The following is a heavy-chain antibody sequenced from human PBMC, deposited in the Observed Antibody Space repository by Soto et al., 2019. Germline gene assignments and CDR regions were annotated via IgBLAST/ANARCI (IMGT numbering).Heavy chain of an antibody. CDR2: IIPILGIA. D-gene: IGHD2-2*01. V-gene: IGHV1-69*02. CDR1: GGTFSSYT. Sequence: QVQLVQSGAEVKKPGSSVKVSCKASGGTFSSYTISWVRQAPGQGLEWMGRIIPILGIANYAQKFQGRVTITADKSTSTAYMELSSLRSEDTAVYYCASRLGYCSSTSCYADYYYYMDVLGKGTTVTVSS. J-gene: IGHJ6*03. CDR3: ASRLGYCSSTSCYADYYYYMDV.